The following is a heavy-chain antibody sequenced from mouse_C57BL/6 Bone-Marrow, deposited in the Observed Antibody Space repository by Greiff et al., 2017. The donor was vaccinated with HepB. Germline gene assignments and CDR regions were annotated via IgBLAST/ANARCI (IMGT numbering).Heavy chain of an antibody. V-gene: IGHV1-72*01. Sequence: QVQLQQPGAELVKPGASVKLSCKASGYTFTSYWMHWVKQRPGRGLEWIGRIDPNSGGTKYNEKFKSKATLTVDKPSSTAYMQLISLTSEDSAVYYCARRGIIYYDYDEECYYAMDYWGQGTSVTVSS. CDR3: ARRGIIYYDYDEECYYAMDY. CDR2: IDPNSGGT. CDR1: GYTFTSYW. D-gene: IGHD2-4*01. J-gene: IGHJ4*01.